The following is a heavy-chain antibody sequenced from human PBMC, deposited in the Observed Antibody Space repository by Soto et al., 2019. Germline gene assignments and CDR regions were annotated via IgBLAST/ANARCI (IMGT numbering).Heavy chain of an antibody. CDR3: ARHPSYWSEVVTAIRGFDP. CDR1: GGSISSSSYY. Sequence: SETLSLTCTVSGGSISSSSYYWGWIRQPPGKGLEWIGSIYYSGSTYYNPSLKSRVTISVDTSKNQFSLKLSSVTAADTAVYYCARHPSYWSEVVTAIRGFDPWGQGTLVTVSS. D-gene: IGHD2-21*02. V-gene: IGHV4-39*01. CDR2: IYYSGST. J-gene: IGHJ5*02.